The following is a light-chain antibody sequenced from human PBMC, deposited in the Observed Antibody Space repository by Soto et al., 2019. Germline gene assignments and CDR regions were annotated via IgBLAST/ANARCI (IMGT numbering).Light chain of an antibody. CDR2: MAS. J-gene: IGKJ1*01. V-gene: IGKV1-5*03. CDR3: QQYHTASQWT. Sequence: DIQLTQSPSTLSASVGDRVTITCRASQSVGASLAWYQQRPGIAPKLLIYMASNIEGGVPSRFSGVGSGTEFSLIITGLQPDDFPTYYCQQYHTASQWTFGQGTK. CDR1: QSVGAS.